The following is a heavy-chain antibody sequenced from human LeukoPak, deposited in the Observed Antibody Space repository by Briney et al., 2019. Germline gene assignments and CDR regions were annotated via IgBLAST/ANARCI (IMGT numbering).Heavy chain of an antibody. V-gene: IGHV1-69*13. D-gene: IGHD3-22*01. CDR1: GGTFSSYA. J-gene: IGHJ4*02. CDR2: IIPIFGTA. Sequence: SVKVSCKASGGTFSSYAISWVRQAPGQGLEWMGGIIPIFGTANYAQKFQGRVTITADESTSTAYMELSSLRSEDTAVYYCASSEVITYYYDSSGYYYFDYWGQGTLVTVSS. CDR3: ASSEVITYYYDSSGYYYFDY.